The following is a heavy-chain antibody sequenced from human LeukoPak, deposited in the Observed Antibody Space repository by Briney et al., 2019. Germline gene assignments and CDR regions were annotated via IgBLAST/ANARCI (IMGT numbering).Heavy chain of an antibody. CDR2: IRSDGYHT. D-gene: IGHD1-26*01. CDR1: GFIFDTHD. CDR3: AKPSGSGVDY. Sequence: GGSLTLSCGASGFIFDTHDMHWVRQAPGKGLEWVAFIRSDGYHTYYADSIKGRFTITRDNSKNTLYLQMNSLRLEDMAVYYCAKPSGSGVDYWGRGTRVTVSS. V-gene: IGHV3-30*02. J-gene: IGHJ4*02.